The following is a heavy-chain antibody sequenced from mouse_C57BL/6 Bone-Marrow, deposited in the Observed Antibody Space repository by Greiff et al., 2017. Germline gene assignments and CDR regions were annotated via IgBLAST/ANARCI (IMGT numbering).Heavy chain of an antibody. Sequence: QVQLQQSGPELVKPGASVKLSCKASGYTFTSYDINWVKQRPGQGLGWIGWIYPSDGSTKYNEKFKGKATLTVDTSSSTAYMELHRLTSEDAAGYFCARLEFDGSSGDWDCDVGGTGTTGTVSS. J-gene: IGHJ1*03. CDR1: GYTFTSYD. CDR2: IYPSDGST. V-gene: IGHV1-85*01. CDR3: ARLEFDGSSGDWDCDV. D-gene: IGHD1-1*01.